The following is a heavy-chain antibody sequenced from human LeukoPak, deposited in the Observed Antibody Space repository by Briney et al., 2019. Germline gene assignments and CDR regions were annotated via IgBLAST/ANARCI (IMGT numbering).Heavy chain of an antibody. V-gene: IGHV4-31*03. D-gene: IGHD2-2*01. J-gene: IGHJ5*02. Sequence: ASETLSLTCTVSGGSISSGGYYWSWIRQHPGKGLEWIGYIYYSGTTYYNPSLKSRVTISVDTSKNQFSLKLSSVTAADTAVYYCAREDCRSTKCSSRGWFDPWGQGTLVTVSS. CDR2: IYYSGTT. CDR1: GGSISSGGYY. CDR3: AREDCRSTKCSSRGWFDP.